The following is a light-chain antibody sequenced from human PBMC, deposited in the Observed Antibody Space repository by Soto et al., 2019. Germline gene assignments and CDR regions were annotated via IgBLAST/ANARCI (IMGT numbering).Light chain of an antibody. Sequence: DIPMIQSPSTLSASVGDRVTITCRASQSISTWLAWYQQKPGKAPKLLIYDASSLQSGVPSRFSGHGSGTDFTLTISSLQPDDFATYYCQQYNSYTTFGQGTKLEIK. CDR3: QQYNSYTT. CDR2: DAS. V-gene: IGKV1-5*01. J-gene: IGKJ2*01. CDR1: QSISTW.